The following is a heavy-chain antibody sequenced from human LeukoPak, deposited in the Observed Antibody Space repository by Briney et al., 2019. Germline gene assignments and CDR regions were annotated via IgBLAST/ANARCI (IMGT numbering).Heavy chain of an antibody. CDR2: ISGSGGST. CDR3: ACGSKRIRGMDV. J-gene: IGHJ6*02. V-gene: IGHV3-23*01. D-gene: IGHD2-15*01. Sequence: GGSLRLSCAASGFTFSSYAMSWVRQAPGKGLEWVSAISGSGGSTYYADSVKGRFTISRDNSKSTLYLQMNSLRAEDTAVYYCACGSKRIRGMDVWGQGTTVTVSS. CDR1: GFTFSSYA.